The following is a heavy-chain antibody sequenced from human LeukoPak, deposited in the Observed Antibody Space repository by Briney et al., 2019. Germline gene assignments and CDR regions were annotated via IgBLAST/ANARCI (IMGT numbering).Heavy chain of an antibody. V-gene: IGHV3-30*03. J-gene: IGHJ5*02. CDR3: ARDDCSSISCYHNWFDP. CDR2: ISYDGSNK. Sequence: GGSLRLSCAASGFTFSSYGMHWVRQAPGKGLEWVAIISYDGSNKYYADSVKGRFTISRDNAKNSLYLQMNSLRAEDTAVYYCARDDCSSISCYHNWFDPWGQGTLVTVSS. CDR1: GFTFSSYG. D-gene: IGHD2-2*01.